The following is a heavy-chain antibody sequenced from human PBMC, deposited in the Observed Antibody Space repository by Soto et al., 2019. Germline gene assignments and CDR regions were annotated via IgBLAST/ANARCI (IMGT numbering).Heavy chain of an antibody. V-gene: IGHV3-72*01. J-gene: IGHJ4*02. CDR2: IRNRANSYTT. Sequence: PGGSLRLSCAASEYLFSDQYLDWVRQAPGKGLEWVGRIRNRANSYTTEYAASVRGRFAISRDDAKNSLYLQMNSLRTEDTATYYCAKTTVTAGQSHYFDFWGQGTLVTVSS. CDR1: EYLFSDQY. D-gene: IGHD4-17*01. CDR3: AKTTVTAGQSHYFDF.